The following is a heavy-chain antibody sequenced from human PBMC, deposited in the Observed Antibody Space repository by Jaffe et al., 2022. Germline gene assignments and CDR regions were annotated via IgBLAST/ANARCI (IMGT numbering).Heavy chain of an antibody. D-gene: IGHD6-13*01. Sequence: QVQLQESGPGLVKPSETLSLTCVVSDCSITTGYYWGWIRQSPGKGMEWIGSIYHSGSTYYNPSFESRVTILVDTVKNEFSLNLRSVTAADTAVYYCVRQGKSGYSRSWHGDPWGQGTQVTVSS. V-gene: IGHV4-38-2*01. CDR1: DCSITTGYY. CDR2: IYHSGST. CDR3: VRQGKSGYSRSWHGDP. J-gene: IGHJ5*02.